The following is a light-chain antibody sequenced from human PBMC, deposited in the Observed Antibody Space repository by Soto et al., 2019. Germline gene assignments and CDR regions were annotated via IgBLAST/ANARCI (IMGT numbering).Light chain of an antibody. Sequence: EIVMTQSPATLSVSPCEIATLSCRASQSISSSKLAWYQQNPGQAPRLLMYGASNRATGIPARFSGSGSGTEFTLTISSLQPEDFATYYCQQLWTYPLTFGGGNKVDIK. CDR1: QSISSS. V-gene: IGKV3-15*01. J-gene: IGKJ4*01. CDR2: GAS. CDR3: QQLWTYPLT.